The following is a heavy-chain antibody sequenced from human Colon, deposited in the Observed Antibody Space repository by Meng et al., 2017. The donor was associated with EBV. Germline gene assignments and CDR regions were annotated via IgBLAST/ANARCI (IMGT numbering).Heavy chain of an antibody. J-gene: IGHJ5*02. D-gene: IGHD3-10*01. CDR3: ARRGPSGNFSP. CDR2: IDHRGNT. CDR1: GGSLRDYY. V-gene: IGHV4-34*01. Sequence: PWGAGFLQPSEAMARMCAVYGGSLRDYYGTWIRHPPGKGLEWIGEIDHRGNTKYNPSLKSRVTISLDTSKKQFSLKVSSVTAADSAVYYCARRGPSGNFSPWSQGALVTVSS.